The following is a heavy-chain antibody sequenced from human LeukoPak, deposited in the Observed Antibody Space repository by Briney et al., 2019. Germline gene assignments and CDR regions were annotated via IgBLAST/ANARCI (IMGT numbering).Heavy chain of an antibody. CDR3: ARRRGYSGYDQYYFDY. Sequence: SETLSLTCTVSGGSISSSSYYWGWIRQPPGKGLEWIGSIYYSGSTYYNPSLKSRVTISVDTSKNQFSLKLSSVTAADTAVYYCARRRGYSGYDQYYFDYWGRGTLVTVSS. J-gene: IGHJ4*02. CDR1: GGSISSSSYY. CDR2: IYYSGST. V-gene: IGHV4-39*01. D-gene: IGHD5-12*01.